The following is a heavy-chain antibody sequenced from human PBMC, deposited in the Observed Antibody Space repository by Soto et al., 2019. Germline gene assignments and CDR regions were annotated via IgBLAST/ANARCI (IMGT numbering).Heavy chain of an antibody. CDR2: IRSKAYGGTT. CDR3: TRERGGDGYRLNWFDP. V-gene: IGHV3-49*03. D-gene: IGHD3-16*01. CDR1: GFTFGDYA. J-gene: IGHJ5*02. Sequence: GGSLRLSCTASGFTFGDYAMSWFRQAPGKGLEWVGFIRSKAYGGTTEYAASVKGRFTISRDDSKSIAYLQMNSLKTEDTAVYYCTRERGGDGYRLNWFDPWGQGTLVTVSS.